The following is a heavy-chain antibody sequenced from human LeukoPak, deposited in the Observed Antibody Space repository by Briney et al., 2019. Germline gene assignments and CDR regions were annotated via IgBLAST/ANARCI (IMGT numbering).Heavy chain of an antibody. CDR2: IYDSAST. J-gene: IGHJ4*02. D-gene: IGHD4-23*01. CDR3: ARCRDGGRGEAADY. CDR1: GGSISSDNY. V-gene: IGHV4-39*07. Sequence: SETLSLTCTVSGGSISSDNYWGWMRQTPGKGLDWIGSIYDSASTNYHPSLKSRVTIALDTSKNQVSLRLASVAAADTAVYYCARCRDGGRGEAADYLGQGTLVTVSS.